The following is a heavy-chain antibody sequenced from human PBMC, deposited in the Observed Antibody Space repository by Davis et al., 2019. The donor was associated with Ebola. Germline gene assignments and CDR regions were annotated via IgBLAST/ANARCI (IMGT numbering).Heavy chain of an antibody. J-gene: IGHJ5*02. CDR3: ARDIPSSYNWFDP. V-gene: IGHV5-10-1*01. CDR2: IDPSDSYT. D-gene: IGHD2-15*01. Sequence: GESLKISCKGSGYSFNNYWISWVRQPPGKGLEWLGRIDPSDSYTNYSPSFQGHITISVDRSVSSVFLQWSSLRASDTAIYYCARDIPSSYNWFDPWGQGTQVTVSS. CDR1: GYSFNNYW.